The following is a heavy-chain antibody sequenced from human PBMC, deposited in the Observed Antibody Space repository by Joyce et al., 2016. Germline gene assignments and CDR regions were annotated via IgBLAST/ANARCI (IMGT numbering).Heavy chain of an antibody. CDR1: GGSISSSSYY. J-gene: IGHJ3*02. CDR3: ARRGAAADLTDVGLDGFDI. V-gene: IGHV4-39*07. CDR2: LSYSGST. D-gene: IGHD6-13*01. Sequence: QLQLQESGPGLVRPSETLSLTCTVSGGSISSSSYYWDWIRQPPGQGLEWIGGLSYSGSTSYKVSLKGRVTISMDTSKKQFSLRLSDVTAADTAVYYCARRGAAADLTDVGLDGFDIWGQGTKVTVAS.